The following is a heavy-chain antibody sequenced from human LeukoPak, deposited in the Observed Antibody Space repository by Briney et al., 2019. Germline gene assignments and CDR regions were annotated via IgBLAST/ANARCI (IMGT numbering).Heavy chain of an antibody. CDR3: ARDRDWLLYDY. CDR2: IKPDESTT. J-gene: IGHJ4*02. Sequence: GGSLRLSCAASGFTLSSYSMHWVRQAPGKGLVWVSRIKPDESTTNYADAVKGRFTISRDNTKNTLYLQMNSLRVEDTAVYYCARDRDWLLYDYWGQGALVTVSS. D-gene: IGHD3/OR15-3a*01. CDR1: GFTLSSYS. V-gene: IGHV3-74*01.